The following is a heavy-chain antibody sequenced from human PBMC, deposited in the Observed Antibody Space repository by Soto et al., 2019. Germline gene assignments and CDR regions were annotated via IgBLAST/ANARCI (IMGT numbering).Heavy chain of an antibody. V-gene: IGHV3-30*18. D-gene: IGHD3-10*01. CDR1: GFTFSSYG. CDR3: AKGVSVPLYYYYYYGMDV. CDR2: ISYDGSNK. Sequence: VGSLRLSCAASGFTFSSYGMHWVRQAPGKGLEWVAVISYDGSNKYYADSVKGRFTISRDNSKNTLYLQMNSLRAEDTAVYYCAKGVSVPLYYYYYYGMDVWGQGTTVTVSS. J-gene: IGHJ6*02.